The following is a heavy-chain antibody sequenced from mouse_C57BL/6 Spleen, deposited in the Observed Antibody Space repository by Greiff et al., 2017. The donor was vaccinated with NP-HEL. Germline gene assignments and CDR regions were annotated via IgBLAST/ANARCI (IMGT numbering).Heavy chain of an antibody. CDR1: GYTFTDYE. Sequence: QVQLKQSGAELVRPGASVTLSCEASGYTFTDYEMHWVKQTPVHGLEWIGAIDPETGGTAYNQKFKGKAILTADKSSSTAYMELRSLTSEDSAVYYCTRETGTKFAYWGQGTLVTVSA. CDR2: IDPETGGT. J-gene: IGHJ3*01. CDR3: TRETGTKFAY. V-gene: IGHV1-15*01. D-gene: IGHD4-1*01.